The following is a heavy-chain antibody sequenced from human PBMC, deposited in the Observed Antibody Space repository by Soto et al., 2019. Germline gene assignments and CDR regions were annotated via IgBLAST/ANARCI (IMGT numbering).Heavy chain of an antibody. CDR2: ISWNSGSI. CDR3: AKDIHYGDYASDAFDI. CDR1: GFTFDDYA. Sequence: EVQLVESGGGLVQPGRSLRLSCAASGFTFDDYAMHWVRQAPGKGLEWVSGISWNSGSIGYADSVKGRFTISRDNAKNSLYLQMNSLRAEDTALYYCAKDIHYGDYASDAFDIWGQGTMVTVSS. D-gene: IGHD4-17*01. J-gene: IGHJ3*02. V-gene: IGHV3-9*01.